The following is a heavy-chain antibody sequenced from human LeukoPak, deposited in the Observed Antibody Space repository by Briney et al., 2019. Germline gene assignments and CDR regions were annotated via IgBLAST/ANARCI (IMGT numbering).Heavy chain of an antibody. CDR3: ARDYKSYYYDSSGYYYHLVDCGY. CDR1: GYTFTSYG. CDR2: ISAYNGNT. D-gene: IGHD3-22*01. Sequence: ASVKVSCKASGYTFTSYGISWVRQAPGQGLEWMGWISAYNGNTNYAQKLQGRVTMTTDTSTSTAYMELRSLRTDDAAVYYCARDYKSYYYDSSGYYYHLVDCGYWGQGTLVTVSS. J-gene: IGHJ4*02. V-gene: IGHV1-18*01.